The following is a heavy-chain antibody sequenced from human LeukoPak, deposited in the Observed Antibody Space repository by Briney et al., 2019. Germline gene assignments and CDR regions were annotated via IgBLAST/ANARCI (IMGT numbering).Heavy chain of an antibody. V-gene: IGHV4-39*07. D-gene: IGHD6-19*01. CDR3: ARLEVAVAGRLVWFDP. CDR1: GGSISSSSYY. J-gene: IGHJ5*02. CDR2: IYYSGST. Sequence: SETLSLTCTVSGGSISSSSYYWGWIRQPPGKGLEWIGSIYYSGSTYYNPSLKSRVTISVDTSKNQFSLKLSSVTAADTAVYYCARLEVAVAGRLVWFDPWGQGTLVTVSS.